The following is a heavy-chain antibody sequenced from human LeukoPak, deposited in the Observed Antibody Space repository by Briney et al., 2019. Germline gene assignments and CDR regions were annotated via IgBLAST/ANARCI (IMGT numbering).Heavy chain of an antibody. D-gene: IGHD3-3*01. CDR2: INPNSGGT. CDR3: ARAGHYDFWSGYYTPWFDP. V-gene: IGHV1-2*06. Sequence: VASVKVSCKASGYTFTGYYMHWVRQAPGQGLEWMGRINPNSGGTNYAQKFQGRVTMTRDTSISTAYMELSRLRSDDTAVYYCARAGHYDFWSGYYTPWFDPWGQGTLVTVSS. J-gene: IGHJ5*02. CDR1: GYTFTGYY.